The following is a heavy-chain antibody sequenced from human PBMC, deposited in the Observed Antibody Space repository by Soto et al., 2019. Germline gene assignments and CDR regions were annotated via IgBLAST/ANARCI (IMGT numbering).Heavy chain of an antibody. CDR2: ISYDGSNK. J-gene: IGHJ4*02. CDR1: GFTFSSYA. V-gene: IGHV3-30-3*01. Sequence: QVQLVESGGGVVQPGRSLRLSCAASGFTFSSYAMHWVRQAPGKGLEWVAVISYDGSNKYYADSVKGRFTISRDNSKNTRYLQMNSLRAEDTAVYYCARMVTAIPGYFDYWGQGTLVTVSS. CDR3: ARMVTAIPGYFDY. D-gene: IGHD2-21*02.